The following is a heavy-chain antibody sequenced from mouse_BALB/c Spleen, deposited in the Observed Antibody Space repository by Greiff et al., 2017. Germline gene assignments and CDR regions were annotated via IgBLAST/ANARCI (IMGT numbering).Heavy chain of an antibody. CDR1: GYTFTSYW. J-gene: IGHJ2*01. D-gene: IGHD3-2*01. V-gene: IGHV1-7*01. Sequence: QVQLQQSGAELAKPGASVKMSCKASGYTFTSYWMHWVKQRPGQGLEWIGYINPSTGYTEYNQKFKDKATLTADKSSSTAYMQLSSLTSEDSAVYYCATDSQIPFDYWGQGTTLTVSS. CDR2: INPSTGYT. CDR3: ATDSQIPFDY.